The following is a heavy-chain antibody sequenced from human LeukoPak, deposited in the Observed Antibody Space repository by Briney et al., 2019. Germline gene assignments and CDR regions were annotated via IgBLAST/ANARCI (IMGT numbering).Heavy chain of an antibody. Sequence: GASVKVCCKASGYTFTSYGISWVRQAPGQGLEWMVWISGYTGNTKYAQKLQGRVTMTTDTSASTAYMDLRSLRSDDTATYYCARTKGSTSYFDSWGQGTLVTVSS. CDR3: ARTKGSTSYFDS. V-gene: IGHV1-18*01. CDR2: ISGYTGNT. CDR1: GYTFTSYG. D-gene: IGHD2-2*01. J-gene: IGHJ4*02.